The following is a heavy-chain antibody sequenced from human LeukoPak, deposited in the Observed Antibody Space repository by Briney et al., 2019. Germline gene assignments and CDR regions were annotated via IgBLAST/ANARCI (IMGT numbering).Heavy chain of an antibody. J-gene: IGHJ5*02. D-gene: IGHD2-15*01. Sequence: SETLSLTCAFYGGSFSAYYWSWIRQPPGRGVEWIGEINHSGSTNYNPSLKSRVTISVDTSKNQFSLKLSSVTAADTAVYYCAPTDCSGGSCYSSWFDPWGQGTLVTVSS. CDR3: APTDCSGGSCYSSWFDP. CDR2: INHSGST. CDR1: GGSFSAYY. V-gene: IGHV4-34*01.